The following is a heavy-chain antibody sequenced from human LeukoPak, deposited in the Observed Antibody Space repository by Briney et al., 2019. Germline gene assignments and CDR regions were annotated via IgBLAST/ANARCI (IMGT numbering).Heavy chain of an antibody. Sequence: ASVKVSCKASGGTFSSYAISWVRQAPGQGLEWMGGIIPIFGTANYAQKFQGRVTITADESTSTAYMELSSLRSEDTAVYYCARGWELLSGYFDYWGQGTLVTVSS. J-gene: IGHJ4*02. D-gene: IGHD1-26*01. V-gene: IGHV1-69*13. CDR1: GGTFSSYA. CDR3: ARGWELLSGYFDY. CDR2: IIPIFGTA.